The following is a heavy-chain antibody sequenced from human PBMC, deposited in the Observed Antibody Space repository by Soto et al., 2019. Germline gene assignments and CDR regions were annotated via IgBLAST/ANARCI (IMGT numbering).Heavy chain of an antibody. D-gene: IGHD2-2*01. CDR3: ARAPQPLGYCSSTSCYPYYMDV. V-gene: IGHV6-1*01. CDR2: TYYRSKWYN. Sequence: PSQTLSLTCAISGDSVSSNSAAWNWIRQSPSRGLEWLGRTYYRSKWYNDYAVSVKSRITINPDTSKNQFSLQLNSVTPEDTAVYYCARAPQPLGYCSSTSCYPYYMDVWGRGTTVTVSS. J-gene: IGHJ6*03. CDR1: GDSVSSNSAA.